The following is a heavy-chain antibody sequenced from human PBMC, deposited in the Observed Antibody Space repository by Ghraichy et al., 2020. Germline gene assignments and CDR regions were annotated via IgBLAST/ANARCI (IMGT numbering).Heavy chain of an antibody. D-gene: IGHD4-17*01. Sequence: GGSLRLSCAASGFTFSSYGMHWVRQAPGKGLEWVAVISYDGSNKYYADSVKGRFTISRDNSKNTLYLQMNSLRAEDTAVYYCAKDHYGEPRAIDYWGQGTLVTVSS. J-gene: IGHJ4*02. CDR1: GFTFSSYG. CDR3: AKDHYGEPRAIDY. V-gene: IGHV3-30*18. CDR2: ISYDGSNK.